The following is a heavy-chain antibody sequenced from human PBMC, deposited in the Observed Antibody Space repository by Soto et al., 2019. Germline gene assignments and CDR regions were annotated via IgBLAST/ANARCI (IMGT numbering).Heavy chain of an antibody. CDR3: ARSLTTLTTLLDY. J-gene: IGHJ4*02. D-gene: IGHD4-17*01. Sequence: QVQLVQSGAEVKRPGASVKVSCKASGYTLTDNYMHWVREAPGQGLEWMGWINHNGGTNYAQKFQGRVTMTRDKSISTAYMELSRLRSDDTAVYYCARSLTTLTTLLDYWGQGTLVTVSS. CDR2: INHNGGT. CDR1: GYTLTDNY. V-gene: IGHV1-2*02.